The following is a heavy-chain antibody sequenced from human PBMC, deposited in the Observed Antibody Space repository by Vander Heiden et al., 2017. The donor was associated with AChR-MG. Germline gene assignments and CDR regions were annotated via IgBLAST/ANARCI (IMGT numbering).Heavy chain of an antibody. CDR3: AKDMSSYCSGGNCYSGYGYHF. CDR2: ISGSSDRS. Sequence: VQLLESGGGLVQPGGSLRLSCEASGFLFRNYAMTLVRPAPAKGLEWVSGISGSSDRSYSGSDDEYYADSVKGRFTISRDNSKSTLYLQMNNLRAEDTALYYCAKDMSSYCSGGNCYSGYGYHFWGQGTMVTVSS. D-gene: IGHD2-15*01. V-gene: IGHV3-23*01. CDR1: GFLFRNYA. J-gene: IGHJ3*01.